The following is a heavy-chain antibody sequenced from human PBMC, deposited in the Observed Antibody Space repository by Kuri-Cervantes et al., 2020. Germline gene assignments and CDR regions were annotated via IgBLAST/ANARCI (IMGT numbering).Heavy chain of an antibody. CDR2: IWYDGSNK. CDR3: ARDANVRYFDWSHFDY. Sequence: GESLKISCAASGFTFSSYGMHWVRQAPGKGLEWVAVIWYDGSNKYYADSVKGRFTISRDNSKNTLYLQMNSLRAEDTAVYYCARDANVRYFDWSHFDYWGQGTLVTVSS. J-gene: IGHJ4*02. V-gene: IGHV3-33*01. D-gene: IGHD3-9*01. CDR1: GFTFSSYG.